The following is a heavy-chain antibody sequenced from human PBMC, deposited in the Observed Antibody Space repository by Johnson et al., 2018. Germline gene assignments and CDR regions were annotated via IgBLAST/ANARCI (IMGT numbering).Heavy chain of an antibody. D-gene: IGHD5-24*01. CDR1: GGSISSYY. V-gene: IGHV4-59*01. Sequence: QVQLQESGPGLVKPSETLSLTCTVSGGSISSYYWSWIRQPPGKGLEWIGYIYYSGSTNYNPSLKSRLTIPVDTSKNQFSLKLSSVTARDTAVYYCAPPGQGDGYRDGAFDIWGQGTMVTVSS. J-gene: IGHJ3*02. CDR2: IYYSGST. CDR3: APPGQGDGYRDGAFDI.